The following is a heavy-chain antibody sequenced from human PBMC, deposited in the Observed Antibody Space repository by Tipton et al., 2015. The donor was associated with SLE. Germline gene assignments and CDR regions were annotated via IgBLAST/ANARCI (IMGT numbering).Heavy chain of an antibody. CDR2: IYTSGTT. V-gene: IGHV4-4*07. Sequence: TLSLTCTVSGGSISSYDHWSWIRQSAGKGLEWIGRIYTSGTTDYNPSLKSRVTMSLDTSKNQFSLKMRSVTAADTAVYYCARGLGGGPDYFDYWGQGTLVTVSS. D-gene: IGHD2-15*01. CDR1: GGSISSYDH. J-gene: IGHJ4*02. CDR3: ARGLGGGPDYFDY.